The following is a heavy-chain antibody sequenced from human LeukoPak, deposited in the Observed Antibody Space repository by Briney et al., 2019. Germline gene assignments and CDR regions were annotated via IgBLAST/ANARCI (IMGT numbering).Heavy chain of an antibody. Sequence: GGSLRLSCAASGFTFSSYEMNWVRQAPGKGLEWVSYISSSGSTIYYADSVKGRFTISRDNAKNSLYLQMNSLRAEDTAVYYCARLAISSGWYSWDQGTLVTVSS. V-gene: IGHV3-48*03. J-gene: IGHJ4*02. CDR3: ARLAISSGWYS. D-gene: IGHD6-19*01. CDR2: ISSSGSTI. CDR1: GFTFSSYE.